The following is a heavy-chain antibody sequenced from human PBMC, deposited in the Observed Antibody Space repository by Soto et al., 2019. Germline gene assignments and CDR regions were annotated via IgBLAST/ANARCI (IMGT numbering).Heavy chain of an antibody. D-gene: IGHD2-8*01. CDR3: ARELVDAGYYYGMDV. V-gene: IGHV3-74*01. CDR1: GFTFTSYW. CDR2: INSDGTST. J-gene: IGHJ6*02. Sequence: PGGSLRLSCAASGFTFTSYWIHWVRHPPGKGLVWVSRINSDGTSTSYADSVKGRFTISRDNAKNTVYLHMNGLRAEDTAIYYCARELVDAGYYYGMDVWGQGTTVTVSS.